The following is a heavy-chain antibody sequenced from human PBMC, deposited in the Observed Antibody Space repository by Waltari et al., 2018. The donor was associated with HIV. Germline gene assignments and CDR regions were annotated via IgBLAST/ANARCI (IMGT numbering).Heavy chain of an antibody. CDR3: IRDPSQWSGSGWYVDY. V-gene: IGHV3-49*05. D-gene: IGHD6-19*01. Sequence: EVQLVESGGGLVKPGRSLKLSCTASGFTFGDFAMTWFRQAPGKGLEWVAFIRSNLYGGTTEYAASVKGRFTISRDDSKSIAYLQMNSLKTEDTAVYYCIRDPSQWSGSGWYVDYWGQGTLVTVSS. CDR1: GFTFGDFA. J-gene: IGHJ4*02. CDR2: IRSNLYGGTT.